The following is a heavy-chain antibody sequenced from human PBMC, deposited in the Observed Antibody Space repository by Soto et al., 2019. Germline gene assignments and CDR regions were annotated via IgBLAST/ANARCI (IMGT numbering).Heavy chain of an antibody. CDR3: ARVGGTYYYGPSDY. D-gene: IGHD3-10*01. Sequence: ASVKVSCKASGYTFTSYDINWVRQAPGQGLEWMGWMNPNSGNTGYAQEFQGRVTLTSDTSTSTVYMELSSLRSEDTAVYYCARVGGTYYYGPSDYWGQGTLVTVSS. CDR2: MNPNSGNT. J-gene: IGHJ4*02. CDR1: GYTFTSYD. V-gene: IGHV1-8*01.